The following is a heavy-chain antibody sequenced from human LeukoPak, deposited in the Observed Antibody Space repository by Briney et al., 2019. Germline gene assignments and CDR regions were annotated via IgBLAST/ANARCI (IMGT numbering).Heavy chain of an antibody. CDR1: GFTFSSYS. D-gene: IGHD3-10*01. V-gene: IGHV3-21*01. CDR3: AEGGSGSYYPPEFGY. Sequence: GGSLRLSCAASGFTFSSYSMNWVRQAPGKGLEWVSSISSTGSYIYYPDSLKGRFTISRDNAKNSLYLQMNSLRAEDTAVYYCAEGGSGSYYPPEFGYWGQGTLVTVSS. J-gene: IGHJ4*02. CDR2: ISSTGSYI.